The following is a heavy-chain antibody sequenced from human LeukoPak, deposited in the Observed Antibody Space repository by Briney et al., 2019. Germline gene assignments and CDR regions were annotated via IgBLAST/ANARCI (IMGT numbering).Heavy chain of an antibody. V-gene: IGHV1-2*02. CDR2: INPNSGDT. Sequence: ASVKVSCKASGYTFTDYYIHLVRQAPGRALEWMGWINPNSGDTKYPQSFQDRVTMTRDTSTTTAYMDLTRLKSEDTAVYYCARSERRLDISHYYYPMDVWGQGTTVTVSS. D-gene: IGHD1-1*01. CDR3: ARSERRLDISHYYYPMDV. CDR1: GYTFTDYY. J-gene: IGHJ6*02.